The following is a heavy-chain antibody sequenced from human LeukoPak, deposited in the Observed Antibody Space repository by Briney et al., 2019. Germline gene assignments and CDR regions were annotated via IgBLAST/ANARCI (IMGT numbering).Heavy chain of an antibody. V-gene: IGHV3-20*04. Sequence: GGSLRLSCAVSGFTFDDYAMHWVRQVPGKGLEWVSGINWNGGYIGYAESVKGRFTISRDNAKNSLYLQMNSLRAEDTAVYYCARGLMGGYPRFDHWGQGTLVTVSS. CDR3: ARGLMGGYPRFDH. CDR1: GFTFDDYA. D-gene: IGHD2-8*01. CDR2: INWNGGYI. J-gene: IGHJ4*02.